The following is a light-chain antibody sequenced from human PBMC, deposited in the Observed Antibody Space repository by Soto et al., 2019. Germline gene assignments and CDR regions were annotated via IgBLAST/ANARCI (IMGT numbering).Light chain of an antibody. V-gene: IGKV1-39*01. Sequence: DIQMTQSPSSLSASVGDRVTISCRASQNIGTYLNWYQHKAGKAPKLLICAASSLPSGVPSRFSGSRSGTEFTLTISSLQPEDSATYYCHQGVSTPFTFGPGNKVAVK. CDR3: HQGVSTPFT. CDR2: AAS. J-gene: IGKJ3*01. CDR1: QNIGTY.